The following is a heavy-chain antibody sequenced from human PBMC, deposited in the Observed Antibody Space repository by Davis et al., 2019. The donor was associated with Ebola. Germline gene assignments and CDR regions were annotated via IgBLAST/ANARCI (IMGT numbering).Heavy chain of an antibody. D-gene: IGHD4-17*01. CDR1: GYRFTRYW. CDR3: ARQTTVTTDFDY. V-gene: IGHV5-51*01. Sequence: GESLKISCKGSGYRFTRYWIGWVRQLPGKGLEWMGVIYPGDSDTRYSPSFQGQVTISADRSISTAYLQWSSLKASDTAMYYCARQTTVTTDFDYWGQGTLVTVSS. J-gene: IGHJ4*02. CDR2: IYPGDSDT.